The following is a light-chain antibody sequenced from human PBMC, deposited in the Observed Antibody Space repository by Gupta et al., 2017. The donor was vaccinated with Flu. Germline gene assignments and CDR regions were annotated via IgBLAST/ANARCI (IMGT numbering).Light chain of an antibody. V-gene: IGLV8-61*01. CDR1: SGSVSTNYY. Sequence: TVVTQAPSFSVSPGGTVTLTCGLSSGSVSTNYYPSWDQQTPGQAPRALIYNTHTRSPGVPVRFSGSIRGNKAALTITGAQADDECDYYCVLDMGSAMWMFGGGTKLTVL. CDR2: NTH. J-gene: IGLJ3*02. CDR3: VLDMGSAMWM.